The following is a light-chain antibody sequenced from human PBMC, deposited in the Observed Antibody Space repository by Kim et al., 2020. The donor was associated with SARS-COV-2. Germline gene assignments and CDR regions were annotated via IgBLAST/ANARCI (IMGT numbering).Light chain of an antibody. V-gene: IGKV3-11*01. Sequence: LSFGDRASRPRRASQRVHDSVAWYQQKAGQAPTLLIYDACYRATGIPARCSGSGYGTDFTLTISRLEPEDFAVYYCQQHINCPPITFGPGTKVDIK. J-gene: IGKJ3*01. CDR1: QRVHDS. CDR2: DAC. CDR3: QQHINCPPIT.